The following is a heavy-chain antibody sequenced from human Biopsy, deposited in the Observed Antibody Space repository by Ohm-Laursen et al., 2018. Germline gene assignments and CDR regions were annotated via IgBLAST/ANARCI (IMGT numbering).Heavy chain of an antibody. J-gene: IGHJ6*02. V-gene: IGHV3-9*01. CDR2: ISWNSGIK. CDR3: ARDTRWSPYHMDV. D-gene: IGHD4-23*01. Sequence: SLRLSCAASGFTFDDNAMHWVRQAPGKGLEWVSGISWNSGIKDYADSVKGRFAISRDNAKNSLYLQMNSLRADDTAVYYCARDTRWSPYHMDVWGQGTTVTVSS. CDR1: GFTFDDNA.